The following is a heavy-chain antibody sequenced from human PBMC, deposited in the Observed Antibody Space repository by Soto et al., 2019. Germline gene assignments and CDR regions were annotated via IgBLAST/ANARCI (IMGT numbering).Heavy chain of an antibody. V-gene: IGHV1-3*01. CDR1: GYTFTSYA. J-gene: IGHJ4*02. CDR2: INAGNGNT. CDR3: ARSIVVVTALDY. D-gene: IGHD2-21*02. Sequence: ASVKVSFTASGYTFTSYAMHWVRQAPGQRLEWMGWINAGNGNTKYSQKFQGRVTITRDTSASTAYMELSSLRSEDTAVYYCARSIVVVTALDYWGQGTLVIVSS.